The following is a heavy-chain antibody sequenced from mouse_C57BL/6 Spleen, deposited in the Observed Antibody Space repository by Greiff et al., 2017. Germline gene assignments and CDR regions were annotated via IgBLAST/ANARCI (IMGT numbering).Heavy chain of an antibody. J-gene: IGHJ2*01. CDR1: GYTFTSSW. CDR2: IDPSDSET. Sequence: QVQLQQPGAELVRPGSSVKLSCKASGYTFTSSWMHWVKQRPIQGLEWIGNIDPSDSETNYNQKFKDKATLTVDKSSRTAYMQLSSLTSEDSAVYYCARDVANWDFDYWGQGTTLTVSS. CDR3: ARDVANWDFDY. V-gene: IGHV1-52*01. D-gene: IGHD4-1*01.